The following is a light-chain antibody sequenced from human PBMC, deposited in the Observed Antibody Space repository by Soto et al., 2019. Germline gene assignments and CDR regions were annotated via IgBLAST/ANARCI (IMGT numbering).Light chain of an antibody. V-gene: IGKV3-15*01. J-gene: IGKJ1*01. CDR3: LQYHNLWA. CDR1: QNIYSN. CDR2: RAS. Sequence: IVMTQSPAALSVSPGERATRSCRASQNIYSNIAWYQQRPGQAPRLLIYRASTRATGVPARFSGSGSGTEFTLTISSLQSEDFTVYSCLQYHNLWAFGQGTKVDI.